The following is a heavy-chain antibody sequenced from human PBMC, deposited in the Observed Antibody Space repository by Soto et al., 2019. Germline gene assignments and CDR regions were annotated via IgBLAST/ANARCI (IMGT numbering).Heavy chain of an antibody. J-gene: IGHJ6*02. CDR3: ARAKQQLVNYGLDA. CDR2: IYSGGNT. D-gene: IGHD6-13*01. CDR1: GFTVSSNY. V-gene: IGHV3-53*01. Sequence: GGSLRLSCAASGFTVSSNYMSWVRQAPGKGLEWVSVIYSGGNTYYADSVKGRFSISRDNSKNTLSLQMNSLRAEDTAVYYCARAKQQLVNYGLDAWGQGTTVTVSS.